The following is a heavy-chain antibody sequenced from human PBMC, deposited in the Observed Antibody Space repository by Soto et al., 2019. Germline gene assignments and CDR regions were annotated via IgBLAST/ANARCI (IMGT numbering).Heavy chain of an antibody. V-gene: IGHV2-5*02. Sequence: SGPTLVNPTQTLTLTCTFSGFSLSTSGVAVGWIRQPPGKALEWLAVIYWDDDKRYSPSLKSRLTITKDTSKNQVVLTMTNMDPVDTATYYCAHRRDSSSWYDFDYWGQGMLVTVSS. J-gene: IGHJ4*02. CDR3: AHRRDSSSWYDFDY. CDR2: IYWDDDK. CDR1: GFSLSTSGVA. D-gene: IGHD6-13*01.